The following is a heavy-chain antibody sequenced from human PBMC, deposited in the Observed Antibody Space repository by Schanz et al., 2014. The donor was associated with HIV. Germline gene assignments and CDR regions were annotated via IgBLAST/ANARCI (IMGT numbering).Heavy chain of an antibody. CDR3: ARDVGAGANDY. J-gene: IGHJ4*02. CDR2: AGTGGDT. CDR1: GFTFSTYA. Sequence: EVQLLESGGGLVQPGGSLRLSCAASGFTFSTYAMSWVRQAPEKGLEWVSSAGTGGDTYYADSVKGRFTISRDNSKNTLYLQMNSLRAEDTAMYYCARDVGAGANDYWGQGTLVTVSS. V-gene: IGHV3-23*01. D-gene: IGHD1-26*01.